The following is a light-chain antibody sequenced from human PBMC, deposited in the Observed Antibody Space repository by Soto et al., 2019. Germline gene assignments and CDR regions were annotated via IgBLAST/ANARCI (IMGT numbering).Light chain of an antibody. V-gene: IGLV2-23*02. Sequence: QSVLTQPASVSGSPGQSITISCTGTSSDVGSYNLVSWYQQHPGKAPKLMIYEVSKRPSGVSNRFSGSKSGNTASLTISGLQAEDEADYYCCSYAGSSTRIVFGTGTKVTV. J-gene: IGLJ1*01. CDR1: SSDVGSYNL. CDR3: CSYAGSSTRIV. CDR2: EVS.